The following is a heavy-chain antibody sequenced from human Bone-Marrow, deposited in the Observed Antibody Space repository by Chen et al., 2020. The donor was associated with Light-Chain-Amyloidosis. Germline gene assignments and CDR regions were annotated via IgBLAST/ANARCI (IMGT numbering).Heavy chain of an antibody. J-gene: IGHJ4*02. CDR2: IYPDDSDA. Sequence: EVQLEQSGPEVKKPGESLKISCKGSGSPFPNYWIGWVRQMPGKGLGWMGVIYPDDSDASDSPSFEGQVTISADKSITTAYLQWRSLKASDTAMYYCARRRDGYNFDYWGQGTLVTVSS. V-gene: IGHV5-51*01. CDR1: GSPFPNYW. D-gene: IGHD5-12*01. CDR3: ARRRDGYNFDY.